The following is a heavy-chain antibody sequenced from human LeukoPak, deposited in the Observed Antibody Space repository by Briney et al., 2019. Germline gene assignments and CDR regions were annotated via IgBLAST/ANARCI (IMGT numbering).Heavy chain of an antibody. D-gene: IGHD1-26*01. CDR1: GYTFTSYD. CDR2: MNPNSGNT. J-gene: IGHJ5*02. V-gene: IGHV1-8*01. CDR3: ARDNSVGDNAWWFDP. Sequence: ASVKASCKASGYTFTSYDINWVRQATGQGLEWMGWMNPNSGNTGYAQKFQGRVTMTRDMSTSTDYMELSSLRSEDTAIYYCARDNSVGDNAWWFDPWGQGTLVTVSS.